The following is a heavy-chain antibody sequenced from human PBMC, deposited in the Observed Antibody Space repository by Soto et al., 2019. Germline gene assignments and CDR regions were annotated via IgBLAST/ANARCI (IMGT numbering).Heavy chain of an antibody. CDR1: GFTFSSYG. D-gene: IGHD3-16*01. J-gene: IGHJ4*02. CDR2: IWYDGSNK. Sequence: PVGSLRLSCAASGFTFSSYGMHWVRQAPGKGLEWVAVIWYDGSNKYYADSVKGRFTISRDNSKNTLYLQMNSLRAEDTAVYYCARDEGGDGFDYWGQGTLVTVSS. CDR3: ARDEGGDGFDY. V-gene: IGHV3-33*01.